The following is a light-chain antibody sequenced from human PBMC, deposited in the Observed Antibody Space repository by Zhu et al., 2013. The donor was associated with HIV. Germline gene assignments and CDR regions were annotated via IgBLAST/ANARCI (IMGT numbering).Light chain of an antibody. CDR2: AAS. J-gene: IGKJ2*03. Sequence: DIRMTQSPSSLSASVGDRVTITCRTSQTITKFLNWYQFKPGNAPKFLIYAASTLQPGVPSRFSGSESGTEFTLTISSLQPDDVATYYCQQYNSYSSFGQGTKVEIK. V-gene: IGKV1-16*01. CDR1: QTITKF. CDR3: QQYNSYSS.